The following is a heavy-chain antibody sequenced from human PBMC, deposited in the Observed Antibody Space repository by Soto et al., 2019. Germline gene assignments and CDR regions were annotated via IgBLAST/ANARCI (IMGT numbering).Heavy chain of an antibody. V-gene: IGHV4-59*08. J-gene: IGHJ4*02. CDR2: IYYTGST. CDR1: GGSISRYY. CDR3: ARQSVLYCSGSNCYSGDYYFDY. D-gene: IGHD2-15*01. Sequence: SETLSLTCSVSGGSISRYYWTWVRQPPGKALEWIGNIYYTGSTKYNPSLQSRVTISVDTSKNRFSLRLNSVTAADTAVYYCARQSVLYCSGSNCYSGDYYFDYWGQGALVT.